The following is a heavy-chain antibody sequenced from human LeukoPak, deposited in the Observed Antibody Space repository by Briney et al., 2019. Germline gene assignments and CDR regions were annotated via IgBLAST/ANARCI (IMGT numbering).Heavy chain of an antibody. J-gene: IGHJ4*02. V-gene: IGHV4-30-4*01. CDR2: IYYSGST. CDR1: GGSISSGDYY. D-gene: IGHD2-21*02. Sequence: PSETLSLTCTVSGGSISSGDYYWRWIRQPPGKGLEWIGYIYYSGSTYYNPSLKSRVTISVDTSRNQFSLKLSSVTAADTAVYYCASGTVVTAIHFDYWGQGTLVTVSS. CDR3: ASGTVVTAIHFDY.